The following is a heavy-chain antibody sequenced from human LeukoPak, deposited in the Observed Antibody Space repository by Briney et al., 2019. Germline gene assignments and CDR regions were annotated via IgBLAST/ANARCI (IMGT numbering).Heavy chain of an antibody. Sequence: VASVKVSCKASGYTFTSYDINWVRQATGQGLEWMGWMNPNSGNTGYAQKFQGRVTMTRNTSISTAYMELSSLRSEDTAVYYCARVPATYYYDSSGYYFDYWGQGTLVTVSS. V-gene: IGHV1-8*01. CDR2: MNPNSGNT. J-gene: IGHJ4*02. CDR1: GYTFTSYD. D-gene: IGHD3-22*01. CDR3: ARVPATYYYDSSGYYFDY.